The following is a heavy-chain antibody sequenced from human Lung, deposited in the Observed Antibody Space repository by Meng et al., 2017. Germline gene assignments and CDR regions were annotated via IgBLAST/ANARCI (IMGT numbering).Heavy chain of an antibody. J-gene: IGHJ2*01. Sequence: QWRDAGPRLVKPSQPLSLTCTSVGGSISSSNYYWSWIRQPPGKGLEWSGHIYNSGSTYSNPSLKSRITISVDTSKNQFSLKLSSVTAADTAVYYCARGQKGYFDLWGRGTLVTVSS. CDR1: GGSISSSNYY. V-gene: IGHV4-30-4*01. CDR3: ARGQKGYFDL. CDR2: IYNSGST.